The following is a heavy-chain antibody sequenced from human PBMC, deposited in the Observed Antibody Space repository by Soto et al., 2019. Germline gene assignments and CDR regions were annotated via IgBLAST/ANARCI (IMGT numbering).Heavy chain of an antibody. J-gene: IGHJ3*01. CDR1: GFTFSLYP. Sequence: ESGGGLVQPGGSLRLSCAASGFTFSLYPMNWVRQAPGKGLEWLSYISPSNSTIYYADSVKGRFTISRDNAKNSLDLQMNGLRDDDTAVYYCARVGRGFCSSTRCYTEGFDLWGQGTVVTVST. D-gene: IGHD2-2*01. V-gene: IGHV3-48*02. CDR2: ISPSNSTI. CDR3: ARVGRGFCSSTRCYTEGFDL.